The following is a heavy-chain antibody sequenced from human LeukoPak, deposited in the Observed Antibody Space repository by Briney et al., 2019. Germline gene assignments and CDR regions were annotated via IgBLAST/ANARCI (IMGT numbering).Heavy chain of an antibody. D-gene: IGHD2-15*01. J-gene: IGHJ3*02. CDR3: ATTIVVVVAATLTDAFDI. Sequence: ASVKVSCKVSGYTLTELSMHWVRQAPGKGLEWMGGFDPEDGETIYAQKFQGRVTMTEDTSTVTAYMELSSLRSEDTAVYYCATTIVVVVAATLTDAFDIWGQGTMVTVSS. CDR1: GYTLTELS. V-gene: IGHV1-24*01. CDR2: FDPEDGET.